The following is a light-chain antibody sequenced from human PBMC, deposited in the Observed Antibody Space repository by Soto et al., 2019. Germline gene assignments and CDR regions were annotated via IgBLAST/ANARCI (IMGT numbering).Light chain of an antibody. Sequence: QSVLTQPPSVSAAPGQKVTIFCSGSSSNIGNNYVSWYQQLPGTAPKLLIYENNKRPSGIPDRFSGSKSGTSATLGITGLQTGDEADYYCGTWDSSLSAVFGGGT. CDR3: GTWDSSLSAV. CDR2: ENN. CDR1: SSNIGNNY. V-gene: IGLV1-51*02. J-gene: IGLJ3*02.